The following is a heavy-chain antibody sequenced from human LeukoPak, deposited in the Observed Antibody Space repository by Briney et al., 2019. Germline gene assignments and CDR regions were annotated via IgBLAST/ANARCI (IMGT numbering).Heavy chain of an antibody. CDR1: GFTFNAYT. Sequence: GGSLRLSCGASGFTFNAYTMHWVRQGPGKGLEWVSSMSSSRDYVFYADSVKGRFTIFRDNANQSLDLEMSSLRGEDTAIYYCARGLVGAAFDYWGRGTLVTVSS. D-gene: IGHD1-26*01. CDR2: MSSSRDYV. V-gene: IGHV3-21*01. CDR3: ARGLVGAAFDY. J-gene: IGHJ4*02.